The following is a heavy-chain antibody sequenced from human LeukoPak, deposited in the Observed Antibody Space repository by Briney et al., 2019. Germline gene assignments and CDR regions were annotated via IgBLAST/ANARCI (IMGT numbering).Heavy chain of an antibody. CDR3: RVVPAAAFDY. D-gene: IGHD2-2*01. CDR1: GCTFTGYY. V-gene: IGHV1-2*02. J-gene: IGHJ4*02. Sequence: ASVKVSCKASGCTFTGYYMHWVRQAPGQGLEWMGWINPNSGGTNYAQKFQGRVTTTRDTSISTAYMELSRLRSDDTAVYYCRVVPAAAFDYWGQGTLVTVSS. CDR2: INPNSGGT.